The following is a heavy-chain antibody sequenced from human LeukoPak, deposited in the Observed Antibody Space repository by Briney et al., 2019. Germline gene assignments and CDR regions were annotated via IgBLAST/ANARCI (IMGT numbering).Heavy chain of an antibody. CDR3: ARFRLGDDAFDI. CDR1: GGTFSSYA. V-gene: IGHV1-69*13. Sequence: SVKVSCKASGGTFSSYAISWVRQAPGQGLEWMGGIIPIFGTANYAQKFQGRVTITADESTSTAYMELSSLRSEDTAVYYCARFRLGDDAFDIWGQGTMVTVSS. J-gene: IGHJ3*02. D-gene: IGHD3-10*01. CDR2: IIPIFGTA.